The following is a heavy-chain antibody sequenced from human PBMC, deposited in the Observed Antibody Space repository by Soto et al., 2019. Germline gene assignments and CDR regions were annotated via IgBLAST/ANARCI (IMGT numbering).Heavy chain of an antibody. CDR3: AADRAGDSDAFDL. CDR2: IVVGSGNT. Sequence: QMQLVQSGPEVKEPGTSVKVSCKASGFTFSSSAVQWVRQTRGQRLEWIAWIVVGSGNTNRSQKFQGRVTVTRDMSTSTAYMELSSLRSEDTAVYYCAADRAGDSDAFDLWGQGTLVTVSS. V-gene: IGHV1-58*01. D-gene: IGHD4-17*01. CDR1: GFTFSSSA. J-gene: IGHJ3*01.